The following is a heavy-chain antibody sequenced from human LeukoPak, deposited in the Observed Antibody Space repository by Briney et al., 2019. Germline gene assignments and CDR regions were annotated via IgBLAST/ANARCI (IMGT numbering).Heavy chain of an antibody. CDR2: INHSGST. Sequence: PSETLSLTCAVYGGSFSGYYWSWIRQPPGKGLEWIGEINHSGSTNYNPSLKSRVTISVDTSKNQFSLKLSSVTAADTAVYYCARETRSYGYVRRYYFDYWGQGTLVTVSS. CDR1: GGSFSGYY. J-gene: IGHJ4*02. D-gene: IGHD5-18*01. CDR3: ARETRSYGYVRRYYFDY. V-gene: IGHV4-34*01.